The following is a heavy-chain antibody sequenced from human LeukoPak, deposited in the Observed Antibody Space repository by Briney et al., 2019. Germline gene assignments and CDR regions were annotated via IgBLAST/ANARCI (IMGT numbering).Heavy chain of an antibody. V-gene: IGHV3-7*01. D-gene: IGHD1-26*01. CDR1: GFTLSSDW. CDR3: AKDRSGSYSQGLDY. Sequence: GGSLRLSCVASGFTLSSDWMSWVRQVPGKGLEWVANIKQDGSEKYYADSVKGRFTISRDNAKNSLYLQMNSLRAEDTAVYYCAKDRSGSYSQGLDYWGQGTLVTVSS. CDR2: IKQDGSEK. J-gene: IGHJ4*02.